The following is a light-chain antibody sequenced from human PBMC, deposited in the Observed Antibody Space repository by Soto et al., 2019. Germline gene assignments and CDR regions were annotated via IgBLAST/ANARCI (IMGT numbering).Light chain of an antibody. J-gene: IGKJ1*01. CDR1: QSVSSSY. CDR2: GAS. Sequence: EVRMTQSPGTVSVSPGERATLSFRASQSVSSSYLAWYQQRPGQAPRLLIYGASTRATGIPARFSGSGSGTEFTLTISSLQSEDFALYYCQQHNDWPWTFGQGTKVDIK. V-gene: IGKV3-15*01. CDR3: QQHNDWPWT.